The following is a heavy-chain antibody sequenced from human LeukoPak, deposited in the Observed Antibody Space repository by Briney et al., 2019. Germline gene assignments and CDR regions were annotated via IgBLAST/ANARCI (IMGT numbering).Heavy chain of an antibody. CDR2: IYHPTTT. J-gene: IGHJ4*02. V-gene: IGHV4-59*02. CDR1: GGSVSSDY. CDR3: ATGHSSGWFDF. D-gene: IGHD6-19*01. Sequence: PSETLSLTCSVSGGSVSSDYWSWIRHSPGTGLEWIGYIYHPTTTNYNPSLKSRVSMSLDTSKNQFSLDLTSVTAADTAMYFCATGHSSGWFDFWGRGTLVTASS.